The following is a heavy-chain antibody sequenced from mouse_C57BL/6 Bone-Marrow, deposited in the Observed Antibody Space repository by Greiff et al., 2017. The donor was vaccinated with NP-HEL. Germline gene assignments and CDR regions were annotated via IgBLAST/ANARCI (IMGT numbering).Heavy chain of an antibody. D-gene: IGHD2-1*01. CDR3: TDGNIAY. V-gene: IGHV1-15*01. Sequence: QVQLKQSGAELVRPGASVTLSCKASGYTFTDYEMHWVKQTPVHGLEWIGAIDPETGGTAYNQKFKGKAILTADKSSSTAYMELRSLTSEDSAVYYCTDGNIAYWGQGTLVTVSA. CDR1: GYTFTDYE. J-gene: IGHJ3*01. CDR2: IDPETGGT.